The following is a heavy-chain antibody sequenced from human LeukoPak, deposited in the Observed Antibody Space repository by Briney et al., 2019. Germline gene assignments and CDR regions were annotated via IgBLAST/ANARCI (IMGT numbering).Heavy chain of an antibody. CDR1: GFTFSSYA. V-gene: IGHV3-64*01. Sequence: GGSLRLSCAASGFTFSSYAMQWVRQAPGKGLEYVSAISSNGGSTYYANSVKGRFTISRDNSKNTLYLQMGSLRAEDMAVYYCARALGYCSGGSCLGLDYWGQGTLVTVSS. CDR3: ARALGYCSGGSCLGLDY. CDR2: ISSNGGST. J-gene: IGHJ4*02. D-gene: IGHD2-15*01.